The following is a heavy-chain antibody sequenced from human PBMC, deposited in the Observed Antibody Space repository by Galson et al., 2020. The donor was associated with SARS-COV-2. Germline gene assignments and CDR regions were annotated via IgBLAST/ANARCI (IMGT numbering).Heavy chain of an antibody. V-gene: IGHV3-33*01. CDR1: GLTFSSYG. CDR3: ARERGYSYGTAYFDY. D-gene: IGHD5-18*01. CDR2: IWYAGSNK. J-gene: IGHJ4*02. Sequence: TGGSLRLSCAASGLTFSSYGMHWVRQAPGKGLEWVAVIWYAGSNKYYADSVKGRFTISRDNSKNTLYLQMNSLRAEDTAVYYCARERGYSYGTAYFDYWGQGTLVTVSS.